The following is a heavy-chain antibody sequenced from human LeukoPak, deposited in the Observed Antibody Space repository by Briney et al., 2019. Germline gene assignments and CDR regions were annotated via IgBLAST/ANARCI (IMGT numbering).Heavy chain of an antibody. CDR1: GDSISSSSSY. CDR2: IYYSGST. V-gene: IGHV4-39*01. Sequence: SETLSLTCTVSGDSISSSSSYWGWIRQPPGEGLEWIGSIYYSGSTYYNTSLKSRVTISVDTSKNQFSLRLHSVTAADTAVYYCARYREVGATVDYWGQGTLVTVSS. D-gene: IGHD1-26*01. CDR3: ARYREVGATVDY. J-gene: IGHJ4*02.